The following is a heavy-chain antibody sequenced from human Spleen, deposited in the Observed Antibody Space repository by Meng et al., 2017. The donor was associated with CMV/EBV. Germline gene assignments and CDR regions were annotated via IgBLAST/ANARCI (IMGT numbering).Heavy chain of an antibody. CDR2: ISAYNGNT. CDR1: GYTFTSYG. J-gene: IGHJ6*02. D-gene: IGHD3-3*01. CDR3: ARVLTYSDFWSHYTTFYFYGVDV. Sequence: ASVKVSCKASGYTFTSYGISWVRQAPGQGLEWMGWISAYNGNTNYAQKLQGRVTMTTDTSTSTAYMELRSLRSDDTAVYYCARVLTYSDFWSHYTTFYFYGVDVWGQGTTVTVSS. V-gene: IGHV1-18*01.